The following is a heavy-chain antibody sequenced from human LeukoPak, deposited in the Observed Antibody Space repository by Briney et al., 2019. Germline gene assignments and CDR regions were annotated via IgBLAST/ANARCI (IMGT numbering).Heavy chain of an antibody. CDR1: GFTFDNYA. CDR3: AKARRDGYNSWGIFDY. D-gene: IGHD5-24*01. J-gene: IGHJ4*02. CDR2: ISWKGGSI. V-gene: IGHV3-9*03. Sequence: GGSLRLSCAASGFTFDNYAMHWVRQPPGKGLEWASGISWKGGSIGYADSVRGRFTISRDNAKNSLYLQMNSLRAEDMALYYCAKARRDGYNSWGIFDYWGQGTLVTVSS.